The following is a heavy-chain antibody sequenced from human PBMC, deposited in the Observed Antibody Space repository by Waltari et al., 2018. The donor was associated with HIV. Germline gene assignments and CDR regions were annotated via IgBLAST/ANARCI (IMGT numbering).Heavy chain of an antibody. CDR3: ARSSYSSGWAYFDY. D-gene: IGHD6-19*01. CDR1: GFIFHDYS. Sequence: EVQLVESGGGLVQPGGSLSLSWAAAGFIFHDYSRNWVRQAPGKEVGGIVYITVGGAVTYYPGSVKGRCTGSRDNARNSLFLRMHSPRVDDTAVYYCARSSYSSGWAYFDYWGQGVLVTVFS. J-gene: IGHJ4*02. V-gene: IGHV3-48*01. CDR2: ITVGGAVT.